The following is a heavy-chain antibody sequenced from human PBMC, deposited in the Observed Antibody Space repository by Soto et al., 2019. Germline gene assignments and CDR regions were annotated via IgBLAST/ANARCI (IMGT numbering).Heavy chain of an antibody. Sequence: EVQLVESGGGLVQPGGSLRLSCAASGFTVSSNYMSWVRQAPGKGLEWVSVIYSGGSTYYADSVKGRFTISRDNSKNTLYLQMNSLRVEDTAVYYCARDWRGYSDYFDYWGQGTLVTVSS. V-gene: IGHV3-66*01. J-gene: IGHJ4*02. CDR3: ARDWRGYSDYFDY. D-gene: IGHD4-4*01. CDR2: IYSGGST. CDR1: GFTVSSNY.